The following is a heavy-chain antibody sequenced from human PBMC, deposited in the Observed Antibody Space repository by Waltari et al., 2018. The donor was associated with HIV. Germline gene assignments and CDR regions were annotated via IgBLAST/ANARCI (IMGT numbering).Heavy chain of an antibody. D-gene: IGHD3-3*01. CDR3: AKDGLRFLEAGYFDY. CDR2: ISWNSGSI. V-gene: IGHV3-9*01. CDR1: GFTFADYA. Sequence: EVQLVESGGGLVQPGRSLRLSCAASGFTFADYALHGVRQAPGKGLEWVSGISWNSGSIGYADSVKGRFTISRDNAKNSLYLQMNSLRAEDTALYYCAKDGLRFLEAGYFDYWGQGTLVTVSS. J-gene: IGHJ4*02.